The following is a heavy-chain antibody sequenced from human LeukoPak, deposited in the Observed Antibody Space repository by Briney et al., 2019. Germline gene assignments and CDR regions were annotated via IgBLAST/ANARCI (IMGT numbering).Heavy chain of an antibody. Sequence: GESLRLSCAASGFTVSAKYMSWVRQGPEKGLDWISSIFSHARTNYEDSVKGRFTISRDNSENTVYPQMHSLRPEDTAVYYCARDGGFGGPGGDNWFDSWGQGALVTVSS. D-gene: IGHD3-16*01. CDR1: GFTVSAKY. V-gene: IGHV3-66*01. CDR2: IFSHART. J-gene: IGHJ5*01. CDR3: ARDGGFGGPGGDNWFDS.